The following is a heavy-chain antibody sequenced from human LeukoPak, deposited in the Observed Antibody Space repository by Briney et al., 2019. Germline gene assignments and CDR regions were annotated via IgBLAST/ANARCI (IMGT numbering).Heavy chain of an antibody. V-gene: IGHV4-34*01. D-gene: IGHD6-13*01. J-gene: IGHJ6*03. CDR3: ARGSRSSSWYPPFYYMDV. CDR1: GGSFSGYY. Sequence: SETLSLTCAVYGGSFSGYYWSWIRQPPGKGLEWIGEINHSGSTNYNPSLKSRVTISVDTSKNQFSLKLSSVTAADTAVYYCARGSRSSSWYPPFYYMDVWGKGTTVTVSS. CDR2: INHSGST.